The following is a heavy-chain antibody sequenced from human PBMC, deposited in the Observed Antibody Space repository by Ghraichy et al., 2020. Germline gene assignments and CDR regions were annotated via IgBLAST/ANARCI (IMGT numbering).Heavy chain of an antibody. Sequence: GGSLRLSCAASGFTFSSYAMSWVRQAPGKGLEWVSAISGSGGSTYYAVSVKGRFTISRDNSKNTLYLQMNSLRAEDTAIYYCAKDLIGKDFWSGFYNPNFDYWGQGTLVTVSS. V-gene: IGHV3-23*01. D-gene: IGHD3-3*01. J-gene: IGHJ4*02. CDR3: AKDLIGKDFWSGFYNPNFDY. CDR1: GFTFSSYA. CDR2: ISGSGGST.